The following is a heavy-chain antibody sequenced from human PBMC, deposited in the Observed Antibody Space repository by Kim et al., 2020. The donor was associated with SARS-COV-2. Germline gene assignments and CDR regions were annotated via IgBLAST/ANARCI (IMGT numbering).Heavy chain of an antibody. Sequence: SETLSLTCTVSGGSISSYYWSWIRQPPGKGLEWIGYIYYSGSTNYNPSLKSRVTISVDTSKNQFSLKLSSVTAADTAVYYCARERGGFVDTAMRYYYYGMDVWGQGTTVTVSS. CDR1: GGSISSYY. D-gene: IGHD5-18*01. V-gene: IGHV4-59*01. J-gene: IGHJ6*02. CDR2: IYYSGST. CDR3: ARERGGFVDTAMRYYYYGMDV.